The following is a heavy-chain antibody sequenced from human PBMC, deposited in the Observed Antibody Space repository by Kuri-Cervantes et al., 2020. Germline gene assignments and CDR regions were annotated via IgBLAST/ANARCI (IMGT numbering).Heavy chain of an antibody. J-gene: IGHJ4*02. CDR3: AADGYSSGWYGY. CDR2: IKHDGSEK. CDR1: GFNFGDYW. D-gene: IGHD6-19*01. V-gene: IGHV3-7*03. Sequence: GESLKISCAASGFNFGDYWMAWVRQAPGQGLEWVATIKHDGSEKYYVDSLKGRFTISRDSAKNSLYLQMSSLRAEDTAVYYCAADGYSSGWYGYWGQGTLVTVSS.